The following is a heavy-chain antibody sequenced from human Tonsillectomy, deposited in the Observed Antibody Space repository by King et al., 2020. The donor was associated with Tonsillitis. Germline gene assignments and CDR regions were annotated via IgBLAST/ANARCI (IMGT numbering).Heavy chain of an antibody. Sequence: QLQESGPGLVKASETLSLTCTVSGGSISNYYWSWIRQPPGKGLEWIGYIYYSGTTNYNPSLKSRVTISVDTSKNQFSLKVSSVTAADAAVYYCARVFQPSGISLYYFDYWGQGTLVTVSS. J-gene: IGHJ4*02. D-gene: IGHD6-13*01. V-gene: IGHV4-59*01. CDR3: ARVFQPSGISLYYFDY. CDR2: IYYSGTT. CDR1: GGSISNYY.